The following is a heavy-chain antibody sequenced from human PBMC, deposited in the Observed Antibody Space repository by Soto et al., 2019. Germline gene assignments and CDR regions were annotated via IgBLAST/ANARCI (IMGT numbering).Heavy chain of an antibody. CDR1: GYTFTSYA. Sequence: ASVKVSCKASGYTFTSYAMHWVRQAPGQRLEWMGWINAGNGNTKYSQKFQGRVTITRDTSASTAYMELSSLRSEDTAVYYCARSGVVVVAATPDLAFDIWGQGTMVTVSS. D-gene: IGHD2-15*01. CDR3: ARSGVVVVAATPDLAFDI. V-gene: IGHV1-3*01. CDR2: INAGNGNT. J-gene: IGHJ3*02.